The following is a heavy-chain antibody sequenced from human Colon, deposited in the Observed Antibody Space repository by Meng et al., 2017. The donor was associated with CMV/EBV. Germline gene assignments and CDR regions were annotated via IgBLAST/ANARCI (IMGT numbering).Heavy chain of an antibody. CDR1: GGSISSSSYS. D-gene: IGHD3-22*01. Sequence: QLQPQESGQGLVKPSYTLSLTCTVSGGSISSSSYSWGWIRQPPGKGLEWIGSIYYSGSTYYNPSLKSRVTISVDTSKNQFSLKLSSVTAADTAVYYCVRVDGEYYYDSSGYVDYWGQGTLVTVSS. V-gene: IGHV4-39*07. CDR3: VRVDGEYYYDSSGYVDY. CDR2: IYYSGST. J-gene: IGHJ4*02.